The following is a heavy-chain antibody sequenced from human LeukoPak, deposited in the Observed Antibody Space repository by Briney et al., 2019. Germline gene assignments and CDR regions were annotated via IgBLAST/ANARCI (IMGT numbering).Heavy chain of an antibody. CDR3: ARERQQLGMGYGMDV. D-gene: IGHD6-13*01. CDR1: GGSISSGGYS. CDR2: IYHSGST. Sequence: PSQTLSLTCAVSGGSISSGGYSWSWIRQPPGKGLEWIGYIYHSGSTYYNPSLKSRITISVDRSKNPFSLKLSSVTAADTAVYYCARERQQLGMGYGMDVWGQGTTVTVSS. V-gene: IGHV4-30-2*01. J-gene: IGHJ6*02.